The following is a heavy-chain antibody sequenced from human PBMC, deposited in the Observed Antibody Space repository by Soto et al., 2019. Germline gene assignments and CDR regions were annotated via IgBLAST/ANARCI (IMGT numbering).Heavy chain of an antibody. J-gene: IGHJ4*02. Sequence: EVQLLESGGGLVQPGGSLRLSCAASGFTFSSYAMSWVRQAPGKGLEWVSAISGSGGSTYYADSVKGRFTISRDNSKNTLYLQMISLRAEDTAVYYCAKRPGYSSGWHWDYWGQGTLVTVSS. CDR3: AKRPGYSSGWHWDY. V-gene: IGHV3-23*01. D-gene: IGHD6-19*01. CDR2: ISGSGGST. CDR1: GFTFSSYA.